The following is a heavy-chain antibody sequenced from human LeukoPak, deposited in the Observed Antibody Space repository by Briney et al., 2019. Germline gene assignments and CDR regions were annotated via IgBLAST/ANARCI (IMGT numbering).Heavy chain of an antibody. CDR3: AGVRGSWEGYFDY. Sequence: SVKVSCKASGGTFSNYAVSWVRQAPGQGLEWMGGILPLFVTPSYAQKFQGRVTITTDESMTTAYMDLSSLGSEDTAVHYCAGVRGSWEGYFDYWGQGTRVTVSS. CDR1: GGTFSNYA. CDR2: ILPLFVTP. V-gene: IGHV1-69*05. J-gene: IGHJ4*02. D-gene: IGHD6-13*01.